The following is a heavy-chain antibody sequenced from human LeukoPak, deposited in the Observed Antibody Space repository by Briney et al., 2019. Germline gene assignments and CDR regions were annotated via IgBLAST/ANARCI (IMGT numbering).Heavy chain of an antibody. D-gene: IGHD3-22*01. Sequence: PGGSLRLSCAASGFTFSSYSMNWVRQAPGKGLEWVSSISSSSSYIYYADSVKGRFTISRDNAKNTLYLQMNSLRAEDTAVYYCARERQITMIEPDYLDDWGQGTMVTVSS. CDR1: GFTFSSYS. CDR3: ARERQITMIEPDYLDD. J-gene: IGHJ4*02. CDR2: ISSSSSYI. V-gene: IGHV3-21*01.